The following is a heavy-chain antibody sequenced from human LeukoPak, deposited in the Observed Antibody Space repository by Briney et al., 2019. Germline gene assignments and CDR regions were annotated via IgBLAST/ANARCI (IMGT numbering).Heavy chain of an antibody. CDR1: GFTFDDYA. CDR3: ARDSYGSGSSGEFDY. Sequence: PGGSLRLSCAASGFTFDDYAMHWVRQAPGKGLEWVSGISWNSGSIGYADSVKGRSTISRDNAKNSLYLQMNSLRAEDTAVYYCARDSYGSGSSGEFDYWGQGTLVTVSS. CDR2: ISWNSGSI. J-gene: IGHJ4*02. D-gene: IGHD3-10*01. V-gene: IGHV3-9*01.